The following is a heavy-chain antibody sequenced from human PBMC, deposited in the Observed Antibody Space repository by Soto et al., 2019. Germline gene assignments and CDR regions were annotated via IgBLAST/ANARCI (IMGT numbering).Heavy chain of an antibody. CDR3: ARLARGNFGVVTKYKWFDP. J-gene: IGHJ5*02. V-gene: IGHV4-39*01. CDR1: GGSISSSSYY. Sequence: PSETLSLTCTVSGGSISSSSYYWGWIRQPPGKGLEWIGSIYYSGSTYYNPSLKSRVTISVDTSKNQFSLKLSSVTAADTAVYYCARLARGNFGVVTKYKWFDPWGQGTLVTVS. CDR2: IYYSGST. D-gene: IGHD3-3*01.